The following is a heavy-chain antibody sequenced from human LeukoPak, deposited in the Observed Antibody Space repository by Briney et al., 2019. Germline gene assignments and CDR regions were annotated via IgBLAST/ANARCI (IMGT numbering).Heavy chain of an antibody. CDR2: ISSGSNTI. CDR3: ARSRTGNYFDY. CDR1: GFTFSGYS. J-gene: IGHJ4*02. D-gene: IGHD2-8*02. Sequence: PGGSLRLSCAASGFTFSGYSMNWVRQAPGKGLEWVSYISSGSNTIYYADSVKGRFTISRDNAKNSLYLQMNGLRAEDTAVYYCARSRTGNYFDYWGQGTLVTVSS. V-gene: IGHV3-48*01.